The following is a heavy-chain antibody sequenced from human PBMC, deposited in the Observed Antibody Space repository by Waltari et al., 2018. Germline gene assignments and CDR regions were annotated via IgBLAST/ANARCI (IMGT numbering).Heavy chain of an antibody. J-gene: IGHJ5*02. V-gene: IGHV4-39*07. CDR2: IYISGST. CDR3: ATLPSGHTAMVNSSFDP. Sequence: QLQLQESGPGLVKPSETLSLTCTVSGGSISSSSYYWGWIRQPPGKGLEWIGSIYISGSTSYNPSLKIRGTIAVATSNTHFSLKLSSVSAADTAVDYCATLPSGHTAMVNSSFDPWGQGTLVTVSS. D-gene: IGHD5-18*01. CDR1: GGSISSSSYY.